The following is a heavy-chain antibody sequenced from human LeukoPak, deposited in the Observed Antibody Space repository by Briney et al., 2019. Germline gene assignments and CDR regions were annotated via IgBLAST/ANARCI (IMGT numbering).Heavy chain of an antibody. CDR3: ARDPEGDCGGDCYG. CDR2: IIPIFGTA. J-gene: IGHJ4*02. CDR1: GGTFSSYA. Sequence: SVKVSCKASGGTFSSYAISWVRQAPGQGLEWMGGIIPIFGTANYAQKFQGRVTITTDESTSTAYMELSSLRSEDTAVYYCARDPEGDCGGDCYGWGQGTLVTVSS. D-gene: IGHD2-21*01. V-gene: IGHV1-69*05.